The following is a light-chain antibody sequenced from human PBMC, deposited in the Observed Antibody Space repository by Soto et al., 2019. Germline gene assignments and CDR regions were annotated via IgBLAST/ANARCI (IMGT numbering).Light chain of an antibody. CDR3: QQYLGSPST. CDR2: GVS. V-gene: IGKV3-20*01. CDR1: ESGTSNS. J-gene: IGKJ2*01. Sequence: EIVLTQSPGTLSLSPGERATLSCRASESGTSNSLAWYQQKLGQAPRLLMYGVSIRATGIPDRFRGSGSGTDFTLTISRLEPDDFAVYYCQQYLGSPSTFGQGNKVESK.